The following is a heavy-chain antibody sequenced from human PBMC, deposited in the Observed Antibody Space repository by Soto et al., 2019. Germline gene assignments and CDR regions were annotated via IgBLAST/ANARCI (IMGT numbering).Heavy chain of an antibody. J-gene: IGHJ4*02. CDR1: GFTFSSYS. D-gene: IGHD4-17*01. CDR3: ATLTTVTTPDFDY. V-gene: IGHV3-21*01. Sequence: GGSLRLSCAASGFTFSSYSMNWVRQAPGKGLEWVSSISSSSSYIYYADSVEGRFTISRDNAKNSLYLQMNSLGAEDTAVYYCATLTTVTTPDFDYWGQGTLVTVSS. CDR2: ISSSSSYI.